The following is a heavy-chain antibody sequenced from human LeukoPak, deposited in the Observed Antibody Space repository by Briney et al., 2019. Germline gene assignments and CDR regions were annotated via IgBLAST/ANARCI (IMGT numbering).Heavy chain of an antibody. J-gene: IGHJ4*02. CDR3: ARGTFGSYREGAVDY. D-gene: IGHD1-26*01. CDR2: IYYSGST. CDR1: GGSISSSSYY. V-gene: IGHV4-39*07. Sequence: TSSETLSLTCTVSGGSISSSSYYWGWIRQPPGKGLEWIGSIYYSGSTYYNPSLKSRVTISVDTSKNQFSLKLSSVTAADTAVYYCARGTFGSYREGAVDYWGQGTLVTVSS.